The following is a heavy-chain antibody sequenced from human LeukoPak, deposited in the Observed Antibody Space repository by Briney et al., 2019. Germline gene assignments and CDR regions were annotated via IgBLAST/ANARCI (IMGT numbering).Heavy chain of an antibody. D-gene: IGHD2-15*01. CDR1: GFTFSHYW. J-gene: IGHJ4*02. Sequence: GGSLRLSCTASGFTFSHYWMSWVRQAPGKGLQWVADIKQDESEKYYVDSVKGRLTISRDNAKNSMYLQMNSLRAEDTAVYYCARDRYCSDSSCPHFDYWGQGTLVTVSS. V-gene: IGHV3-7*01. CDR3: ARDRYCSDSSCPHFDY. CDR2: IKQDESEK.